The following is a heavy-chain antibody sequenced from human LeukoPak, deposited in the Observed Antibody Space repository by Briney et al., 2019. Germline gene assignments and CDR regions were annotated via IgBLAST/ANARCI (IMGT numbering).Heavy chain of an antibody. D-gene: IGHD3-9*01. J-gene: IGHJ3*02. V-gene: IGHV3-53*01. CDR1: GFTFSTFW. CDR2: IYSGGSI. Sequence: GGSLRLSCAASGFTFSTFWMSWVRQAPGKGLEWVSVIYSGGSIYYADSVKGRFTISRDNSKNTLYLQMNSLRAEDTAVYYCARAAYFDQHDAFDIWGPGTVVTVSS. CDR3: ARAAYFDQHDAFDI.